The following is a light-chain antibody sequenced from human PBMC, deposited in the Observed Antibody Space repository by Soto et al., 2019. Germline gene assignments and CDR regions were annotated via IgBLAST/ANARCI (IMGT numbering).Light chain of an antibody. CDR1: SSDVGGYNY. V-gene: IGLV2-14*03. CDR2: DVS. CDR3: SSYTSSSTLGYV. Sequence: QSVLTQPASVSGSPGQSITISCTGTSSDVGGYNYVSWYQQHPGKAPKFMIYDVSNRPSGVSNRFSGSKSGNTASLTISELQAEDEADYYCSSYTSSSTLGYVFGTGTKVTVL. J-gene: IGLJ1*01.